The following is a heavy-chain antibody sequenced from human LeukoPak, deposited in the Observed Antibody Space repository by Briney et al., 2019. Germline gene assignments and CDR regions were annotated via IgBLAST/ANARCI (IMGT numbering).Heavy chain of an antibody. D-gene: IGHD6-13*01. Sequence: GASVKVSCKASGYTFTSYDINWVRQATAQGLEWMGWMNPNSGNTGYAQKFQGRVTMNRNTSICTAYMELRRLRSEDTAVYYCASIAAAGPGDDFDYWGQGTLVTVSS. CDR3: ASIAAAGPGDDFDY. V-gene: IGHV1-8*01. CDR2: MNPNSGNT. CDR1: GYTFTSYD. J-gene: IGHJ4*02.